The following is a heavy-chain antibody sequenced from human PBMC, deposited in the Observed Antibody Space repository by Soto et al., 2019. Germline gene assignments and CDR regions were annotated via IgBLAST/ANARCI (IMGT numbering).Heavy chain of an antibody. V-gene: IGHV4-31*03. CDR2: IYYSGST. D-gene: IGHD5-18*01. CDR3: ARGGSDTAMYYFDY. Sequence: PSETLSLTCTVSGGSISSGGYYWGWIREHPGKGLEWIGYIYYSGSTYYNPSLKSRVTISVDTSKNQFSLKLSSVTAADTAVYYCARGGSDTAMYYFDYWGQGTLVTVSS. CDR1: GGSISSGGYY. J-gene: IGHJ4*02.